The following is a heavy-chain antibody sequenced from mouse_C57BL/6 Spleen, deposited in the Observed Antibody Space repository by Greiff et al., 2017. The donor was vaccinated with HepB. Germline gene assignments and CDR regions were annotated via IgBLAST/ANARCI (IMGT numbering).Heavy chain of an antibody. CDR3: ANWDEIIDFYY. J-gene: IGHJ2*01. Sequence: QVQLKESGAELARPGASVKLSCKASGYTSTSYGISWVKQRTGQGLEWIGEIYPRSGNTYYNEKFKGKATLTADKSSSTAYMELRSLTSEDSAVYVCANWDEIIDFYYWGKGTTVTFAS. CDR1: GYTSTSYG. D-gene: IGHD4-1*01. V-gene: IGHV1-81*01. CDR2: IYPRSGNT.